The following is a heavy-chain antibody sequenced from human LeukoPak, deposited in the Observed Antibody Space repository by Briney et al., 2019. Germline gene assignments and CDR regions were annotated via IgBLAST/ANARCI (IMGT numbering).Heavy chain of an antibody. D-gene: IGHD1-26*01. CDR3: ERALYSGSFYGMDV. V-gene: IGHV3-23*01. Sequence: GGSLRLSCAASGFTFSNYAMSWVRQAPGKGLEWVSGISGSGGSTYYADSMKGRITISRDNSRNTLYLQMNSLRDEGTAVYYCERALYSGSFYGMDVWGQGTTVTV. CDR1: GFTFSNYA. CDR2: ISGSGGST. J-gene: IGHJ6*02.